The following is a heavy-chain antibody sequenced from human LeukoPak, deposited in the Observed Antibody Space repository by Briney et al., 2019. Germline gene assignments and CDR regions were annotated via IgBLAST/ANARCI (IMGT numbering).Heavy chain of an antibody. V-gene: IGHV3-23*01. Sequence: HTGGSLRLSCAASGFTFSSYAMSWVRQAPGKGLECISVISGSGGSTYYADSVKGRFTISRDNSKNTLYLQMNSLRAEDTTVYYCAKDISTVVTPSWLDPWGQGTLVTVSS. CDR3: AKDISTVVTPSWLDP. D-gene: IGHD4-23*01. J-gene: IGHJ5*02. CDR1: GFTFSSYA. CDR2: ISGSGGST.